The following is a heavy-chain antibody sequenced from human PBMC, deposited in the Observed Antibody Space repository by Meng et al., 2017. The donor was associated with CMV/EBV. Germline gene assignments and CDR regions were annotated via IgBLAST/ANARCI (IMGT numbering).Heavy chain of an antibody. V-gene: IGHV3-9*01. CDR2: ISWNSGSI. Sequence: GGSLKISCAASGFTFDDYAMHWVRQAPGKGLEWVSGISWNSGSIGYADSVKGRFTISRDNAKNSLYLQMNSLRAEDTALYYCAKGGIVVVPAADFDYWGQGTLVTVSS. CDR3: AKGGIVVVPAADFDY. CDR1: GFTFDDYA. D-gene: IGHD2-2*01. J-gene: IGHJ4*02.